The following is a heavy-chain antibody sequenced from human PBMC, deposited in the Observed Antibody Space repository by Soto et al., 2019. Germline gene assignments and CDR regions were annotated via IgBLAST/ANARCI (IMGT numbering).Heavy chain of an antibody. CDR2: FDPEDGET. D-gene: IGHD3-3*01. V-gene: IGHV1-24*01. CDR1: GYTLTELS. CDR3: AANVLRFLEWLPDDY. J-gene: IGHJ4*02. Sequence: ASVKVSCKVSGYTLTELSMHWVRQAPGKGLEWMGGFDPEDGETIYAQKFQGRVTMTEDTSTDTAYMELSSLRSEDTAVYYCAANVLRFLEWLPDDYWGQVTLVTVSS.